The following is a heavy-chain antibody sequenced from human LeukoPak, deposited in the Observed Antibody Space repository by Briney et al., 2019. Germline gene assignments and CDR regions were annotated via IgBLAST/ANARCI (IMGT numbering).Heavy chain of an antibody. Sequence: ASVKVSCKASGYTFTGYYMHWVRQAPGQGLEWMGWINPNSGGTNYAQKFQGRVTMTRNTSISTAYMELSSLRSEDTAVYYCARDLRASSWYNLVYYYGMDVWGQGTTVTVSS. V-gene: IGHV1-2*02. CDR3: ARDLRASSWYNLVYYYGMDV. D-gene: IGHD6-13*01. CDR2: INPNSGGT. CDR1: GYTFTGYY. J-gene: IGHJ6*02.